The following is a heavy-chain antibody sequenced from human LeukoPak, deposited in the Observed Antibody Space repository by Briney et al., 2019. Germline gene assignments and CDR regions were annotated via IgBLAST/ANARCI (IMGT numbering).Heavy chain of an antibody. V-gene: IGHV3-30*18. CDR3: AKEAGNSGYYHFLDF. Sequence: SGGSLRLSCAAFGFTFSSYSMDWVRQAPGKGLEWVAVISYDGSNKYYADSVKGRFTISRDNSKNTLYLDMNSLRSEDTAVYYCAKEAGNSGYYHFLDFWGHGTLVTVSS. CDR1: GFTFSSYS. D-gene: IGHD5-12*01. CDR2: ISYDGSNK. J-gene: IGHJ4*01.